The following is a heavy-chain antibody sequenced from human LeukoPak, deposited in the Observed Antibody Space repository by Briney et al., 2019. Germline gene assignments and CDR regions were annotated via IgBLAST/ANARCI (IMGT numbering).Heavy chain of an antibody. J-gene: IGHJ4*02. D-gene: IGHD2-2*01. V-gene: IGHV3-9*03. CDR3: AKDYCSSTSCYFDY. Sequence: PGGSLRLSCVASGFTFDDYAMHWVRQGPGKGLEWVSSISWNSGSLGYADSVKGRFTISRDNAKNSLYLQMNSLRAEDMALCYCAKDYCSSTSCYFDYWGQGTLVTVSS. CDR1: GFTFDDYA. CDR2: ISWNSGSL.